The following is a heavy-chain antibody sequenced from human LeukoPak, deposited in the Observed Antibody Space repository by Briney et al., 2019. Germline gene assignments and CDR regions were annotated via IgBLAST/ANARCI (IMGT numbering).Heavy chain of an antibody. CDR2: ISASGVMT. D-gene: IGHD1-26*01. Sequence: GSLRLSCAASGITFNNYAMTWVRQAPGKGLEWVSSISASGVMTYYADSVKGRFTVSRDNSKNSLYLQMSSLTAADTAVYYCAKDRSIGTYYTFDHWGQGTLVTVSS. CDR3: AKDRSIGTYYTFDH. J-gene: IGHJ4*02. V-gene: IGHV3-23*01. CDR1: GITFNNYA.